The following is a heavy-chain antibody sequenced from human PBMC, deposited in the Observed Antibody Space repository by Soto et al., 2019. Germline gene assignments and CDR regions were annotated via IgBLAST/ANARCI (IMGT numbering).Heavy chain of an antibody. V-gene: IGHV1-18*01. CDR1: GYTFTSYG. D-gene: IGHD2-2*01. Sequence: QVQLVQSGTEVKKPGASVKVSCKASGYTFTSYGIIWVRQAPGQGLEWMGWISAYNGNTNYAQNLQGRVTMTTDTSTSTAYMELRSLRADDTAVYYCARDVYCSSASCYLARASWWFDPWGQGTLVTVYS. CDR2: ISAYNGNT. CDR3: ARDVYCSSASCYLARASWWFDP. J-gene: IGHJ5*02.